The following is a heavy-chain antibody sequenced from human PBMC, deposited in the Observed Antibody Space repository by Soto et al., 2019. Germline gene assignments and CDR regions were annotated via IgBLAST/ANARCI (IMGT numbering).Heavy chain of an antibody. CDR3: AKESEDVGSPTFRILGY. Sequence: VQLLESGGGLVQPGESLRLSCAASGFTFSSYAMTWVRQAPGKGLEWVSAISGSGVSTYYADSVKGRFTISRDNSKNTLYLQMNSLRAEDTAVYYCAKESEDVGSPTFRILGYWGQGTLVAVSS. J-gene: IGHJ4*02. CDR1: GFTFSSYA. D-gene: IGHD1-26*01. CDR2: ISGSGVST. V-gene: IGHV3-23*01.